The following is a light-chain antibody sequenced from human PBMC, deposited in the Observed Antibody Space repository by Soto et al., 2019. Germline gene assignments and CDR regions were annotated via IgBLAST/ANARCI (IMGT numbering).Light chain of an antibody. CDR3: QQSYSTPQNT. V-gene: IGKV1-39*01. J-gene: IGKJ2*01. CDR2: AAS. Sequence: DIQMTQSPSSLSASVGDRVTITCRASQSISSYLNWYQQKPGKAPKLLIYAASSLQGGVPSRFSGSGYGTDFTLTISSLQPEDFATYYCQQSYSTPQNTFGQGTKLEIK. CDR1: QSISSY.